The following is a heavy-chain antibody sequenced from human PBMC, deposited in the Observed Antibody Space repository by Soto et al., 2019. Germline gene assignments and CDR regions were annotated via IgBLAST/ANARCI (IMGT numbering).Heavy chain of an antibody. CDR1: GYTFTSYY. D-gene: IGHD3-22*01. CDR3: ARVIFYDSSESAFDY. Sequence: GASVKVSCKSSGYTFTSYYMHWVRQAPGQGLEWMGIINPSGGSTSYAQKFQGRVTMTRDTSTSTVYMELSSLRSEDTAVYYCARVIFYDSSESAFDYWGQGTLVTVSS. CDR2: INPSGGST. V-gene: IGHV1-46*01. J-gene: IGHJ4*02.